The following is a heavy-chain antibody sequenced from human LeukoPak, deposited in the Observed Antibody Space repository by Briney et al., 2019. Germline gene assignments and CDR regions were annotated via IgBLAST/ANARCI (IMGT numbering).Heavy chain of an antibody. Sequence: PGGSLRLSCAASGFSFSTFVMHWVRQAPGKGLEWVAVIRPDGSHISYVDPVKGRFTISRDNAQNSLYLQMSSLRVEDTALYYCARLITSEAGRGMDVWGQGTTVTVSS. CDR3: ARLITSEAGRGMDV. D-gene: IGHD1-14*01. CDR2: IRPDGSHI. CDR1: GFSFSTFV. V-gene: IGHV3-33*01. J-gene: IGHJ6*02.